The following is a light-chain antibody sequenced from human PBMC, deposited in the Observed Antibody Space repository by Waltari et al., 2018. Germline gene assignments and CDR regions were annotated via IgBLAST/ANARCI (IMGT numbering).Light chain of an antibody. Sequence: ETVLTQSPGTLSLSPGERATLSSRASQSVASRHLAWYQQKPGQAPRLLIYDASSRATGIPGRFSGSVSGTDFPLTIPRLDAEDFAVYYCQQYGNPPRTFGQGTDVEIK. CDR3: QQYGNPPRT. CDR2: DAS. CDR1: QSVASRH. V-gene: IGKV3-20*01. J-gene: IGKJ1*01.